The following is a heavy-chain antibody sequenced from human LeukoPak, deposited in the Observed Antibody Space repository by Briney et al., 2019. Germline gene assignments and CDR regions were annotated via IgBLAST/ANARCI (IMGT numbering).Heavy chain of an antibody. CDR1: GFTFSSYW. Sequence: GGSLRLSCAASGFTFSSYWMSWVRQAPGKGLEWVSVIYGGGSTYYADSVKGRFTISRDNSKNTLYLQMNSLRAEDTAVYYCAKDAVGGVLKYQLLLAYWGQGTLVTVSS. D-gene: IGHD2-2*01. CDR2: IYGGGST. V-gene: IGHV3-53*01. CDR3: AKDAVGGVLKYQLLLAY. J-gene: IGHJ4*02.